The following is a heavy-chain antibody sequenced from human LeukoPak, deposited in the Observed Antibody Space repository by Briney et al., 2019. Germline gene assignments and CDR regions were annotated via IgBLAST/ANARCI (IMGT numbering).Heavy chain of an antibody. Sequence: ASVKVSCKASGYTFTSYDINWVRQATGQGLEWMGWMNPNSGNTGYAQKFQGRVTMTRNTSISTAYMELSRLRSDDTAVYYCARVAGYCSSTSCFFDAFDIWGQGTMVTVSS. D-gene: IGHD2-2*01. V-gene: IGHV1-8*01. CDR1: GYTFTSYD. CDR3: ARVAGYCSSTSCFFDAFDI. J-gene: IGHJ3*02. CDR2: MNPNSGNT.